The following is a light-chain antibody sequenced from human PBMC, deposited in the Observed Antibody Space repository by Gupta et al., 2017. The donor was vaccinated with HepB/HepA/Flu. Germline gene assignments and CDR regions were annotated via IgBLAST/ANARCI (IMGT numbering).Light chain of an antibody. CDR2: YDS. J-gene: IGLJ3*02. Sequence: SYVLTQPPSVSVAPGKTARITCGGKNIGSKSVHWYQQKPGQAPVLVIYYDSDRPSGIPERFSGSNSGNTATLTISRVEAGDEADYYCQVWDSSSWVFGGGTKLTVL. V-gene: IGLV3-21*04. CDR1: NIGSKS. CDR3: QVWDSSSWV.